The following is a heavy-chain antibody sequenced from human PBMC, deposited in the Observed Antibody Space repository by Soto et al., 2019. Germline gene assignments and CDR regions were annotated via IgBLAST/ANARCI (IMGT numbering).Heavy chain of an antibody. CDR3: AKDAVYNDGLWLMDS. V-gene: IGHV3-23*01. CDR1: GFTISTYA. J-gene: IGHJ5*02. Sequence: EVQLLESGGGLVQPGGSLRLSCAASGFTISTYAMTWVRQAPGKGLECVSGVTGSGGQIHYADSVKGRFTISKDNSKNTMYLQMSSLRDAETALYDCAKDAVYNDGLWLMDSWGQGTLVTVSS. D-gene: IGHD6-19*01. CDR2: VTGSGGQI.